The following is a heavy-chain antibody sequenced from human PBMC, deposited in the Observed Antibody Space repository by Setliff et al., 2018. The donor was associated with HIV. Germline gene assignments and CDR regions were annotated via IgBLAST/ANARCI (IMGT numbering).Heavy chain of an antibody. CDR2: INDSGDT. CDR3: TRGPARRYPGSTVYGL. D-gene: IGHD1-26*01. V-gene: IGHV4-34*01. CDR1: GGPLSGYC. J-gene: IGHJ3*01. Sequence: SQTLSLTCGLYGGPLSGYCWTWIRQSPEKGLEWIGEINDSGDTKYNPSLMSRLSMSVEKSKNEFSLKVTSLTAADTAVYFCTRGPARRYPGSTVYGLWGQGTPVT.